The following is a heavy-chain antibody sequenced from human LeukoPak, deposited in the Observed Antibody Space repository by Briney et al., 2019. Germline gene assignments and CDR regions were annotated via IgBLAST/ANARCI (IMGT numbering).Heavy chain of an antibody. CDR2: IDYSGST. V-gene: IGHV4-39*01. CDR3: ARHDHSDFGDPNWFDP. CDR1: GGSISSSTYY. Sequence: PSETLSLTCTVSGGSISSSTYYWGWIRQPPGKGLEWIGSIDYSGSTHYNPSLRSRVTISVDTSKNQFSLKVNSVTAADTAVYYCARHDHSDFGDPNWFDPWGQGTLFTVSS. J-gene: IGHJ5*02. D-gene: IGHD4-17*01.